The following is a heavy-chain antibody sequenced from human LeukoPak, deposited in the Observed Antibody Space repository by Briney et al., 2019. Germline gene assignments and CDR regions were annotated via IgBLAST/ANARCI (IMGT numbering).Heavy chain of an antibody. Sequence: PGGSLRLSCAASGFAFSPYAMNWVRQAPGKGLEWVSFITGDSNTIYYADSMKGRFTVSRANAENSLYLQMNSLSAEDTAVYYCARDRMGGSFDYWGQGTLVTVSS. CDR3: ARDRMGGSFDY. CDR1: GFAFSPYA. V-gene: IGHV3-48*01. CDR2: ITGDSNTI. D-gene: IGHD2-15*01. J-gene: IGHJ4*02.